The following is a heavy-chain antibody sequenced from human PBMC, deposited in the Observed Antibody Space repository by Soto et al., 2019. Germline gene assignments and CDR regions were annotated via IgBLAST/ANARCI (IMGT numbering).Heavy chain of an antibody. D-gene: IGHD3-22*01. J-gene: IGHJ5*02. V-gene: IGHV4-30-2*01. CDR3: ARCCYYDSSGYYYPNWFAP. Sequence: TSETMSVTCGVSGGSMRIGCDSWSWVRHPPGNGLDWIVYIYHSGNTGYNPSLKSRVTISVGRSKSQFSLKLSSVTAADTAVYYCARCCYYDSSGYYYPNWFAPWGQGTLVTGSS. CDR2: IYHSGNT. CDR1: GGSMRIGCDS.